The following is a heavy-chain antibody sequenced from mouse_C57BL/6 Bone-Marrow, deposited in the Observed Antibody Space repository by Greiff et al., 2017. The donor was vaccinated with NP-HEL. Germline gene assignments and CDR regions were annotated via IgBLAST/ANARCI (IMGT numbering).Heavy chain of an antibody. CDR2: IYPRSGNT. CDR3: ARNYDGYYAYAMDY. Sequence: QVQLKQSGAELARPGASVKLSCKASGYTFTSYGISWVKQRTGQGLEWIGEIYPRSGNTYYNEKFKGKATLTADKSSSTAYMELRSLTSEDSAVYFCARNYDGYYAYAMDYWGQGTSVTVSS. D-gene: IGHD2-3*01. J-gene: IGHJ4*01. V-gene: IGHV1-81*01. CDR1: GYTFTSYG.